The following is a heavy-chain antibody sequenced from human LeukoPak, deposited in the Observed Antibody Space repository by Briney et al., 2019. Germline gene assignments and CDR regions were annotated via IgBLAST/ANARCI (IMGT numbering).Heavy chain of an antibody. V-gene: IGHV1-2*02. Sequence: GASVKVSCTASGYTFTGYYMHWVRQAPGQGLEWMGWINPSSGGTNYAQKFQGRVTMTRDTSISTAYMELSRLRSDDTAVYYCARESAQQLVGGAFDIWGQGTMVTVPS. CDR2: INPSSGGT. J-gene: IGHJ3*02. CDR3: ARESAQQLVGGAFDI. CDR1: GYTFTGYY. D-gene: IGHD6-13*01.